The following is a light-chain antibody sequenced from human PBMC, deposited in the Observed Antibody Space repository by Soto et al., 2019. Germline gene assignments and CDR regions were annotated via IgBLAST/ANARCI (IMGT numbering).Light chain of an antibody. CDR3: PQYRDNWT. Sequence: DIQMTQSPSTLSASVGDRVTITCRASQSISNWLAWYQQKPGTAPNLLIYKASTLQSGVPSRFSGSGSGTEFALTINYRQPDDSATYYFPQYRDNWTFGQGTKVEIK. V-gene: IGKV1-5*03. CDR1: QSISNW. J-gene: IGKJ1*01. CDR2: KAS.